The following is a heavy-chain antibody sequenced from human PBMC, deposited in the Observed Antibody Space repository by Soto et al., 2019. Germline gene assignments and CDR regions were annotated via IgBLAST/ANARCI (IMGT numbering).Heavy chain of an antibody. J-gene: IGHJ6*02. CDR1: GYTFTSYG. D-gene: IGHD3-3*01. CDR2: ISAYNGNT. CDR3: ARASATHSNFLGSYYYYGMDV. V-gene: IGHV1-18*04. Sequence: XSVKVSCEASGYTFTSYGISWVRQAPGQGLEWMGWISAYNGNTNYSQKLQGRVTMTTDTSTSTAYMELRSLRSDDTAVYYCARASATHSNFLGSYYYYGMDVWGQRTTVTVSS.